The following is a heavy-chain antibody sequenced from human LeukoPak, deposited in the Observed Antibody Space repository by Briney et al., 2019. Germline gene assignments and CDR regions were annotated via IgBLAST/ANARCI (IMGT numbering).Heavy chain of an antibody. CDR2: IRNDGSNK. D-gene: IGHD3-9*01. J-gene: IGHJ4*02. V-gene: IGHV3-30*02. CDR3: AKDFRPLRYFDWSIDY. CDR1: GFTFSSYG. Sequence: GGSLRLSCAASGFTFSSYGMHWVRQAPGKGLEWVAFIRNDGSNKYYADSVKGRFTISRDNSKNTLYLQMNSLRVEDTAVYYCAKDFRPLRYFDWSIDYWGQGTLVTVSS.